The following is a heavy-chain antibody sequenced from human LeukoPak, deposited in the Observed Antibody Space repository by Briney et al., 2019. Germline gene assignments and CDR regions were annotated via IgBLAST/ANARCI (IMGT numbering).Heavy chain of an antibody. CDR2: IYYSGST. V-gene: IGHV4-31*03. Sequence: PSETLSLTCTVSGGSISSGGYYWSWIRQHPGKGLEWIGYIYYSGSTYYNPSLKSRVTISVDTSKNQFSLKLSSVTAADTAVYYCARDGGLTGRQLSWFDPWGQGTLVTVSS. CDR1: GGSISSGGYY. J-gene: IGHJ5*02. D-gene: IGHD2-15*01. CDR3: ARDGGLTGRQLSWFDP.